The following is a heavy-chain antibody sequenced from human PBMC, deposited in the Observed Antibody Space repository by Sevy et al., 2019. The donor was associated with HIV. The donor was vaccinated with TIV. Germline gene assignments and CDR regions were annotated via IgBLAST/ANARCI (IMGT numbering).Heavy chain of an antibody. D-gene: IGHD6-13*01. CDR2: ISSSSSTI. CDR1: GFTFSSYS. V-gene: IGHV3-48*01. J-gene: IGHJ4*02. Sequence: GGSLRLSCAASGFTFSSYSMNWVRQAPGKGLEWVSYISSSSSTIYYADSVKGQFTISRDNAKNSLYLQMNSLRAEDTAVYYCARLSGYSSSWSYFDYWGQGTLVTVSS. CDR3: ARLSGYSSSWSYFDY.